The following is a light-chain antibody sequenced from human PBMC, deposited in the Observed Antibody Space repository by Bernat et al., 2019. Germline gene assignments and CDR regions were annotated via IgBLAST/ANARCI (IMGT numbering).Light chain of an antibody. J-gene: IGLJ1*01. CDR2: DVS. V-gene: IGLV2-14*03. CDR3: NSYTTTCTPSFV. Sequence: QSALTQPASVSGSPGQSIAISCIGTSSDVGAYDYVSWYQQHPGKAPKLMIYDVSNRPSGVSNRFSGSKSGNQASLSISGHQAEDEADYYRNSYTTTCTPSFVFGTGTKVTVL. CDR1: SSDVGAYDY.